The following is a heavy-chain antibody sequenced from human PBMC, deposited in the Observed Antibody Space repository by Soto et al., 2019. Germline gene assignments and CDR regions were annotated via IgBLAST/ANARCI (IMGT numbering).Heavy chain of an antibody. CDR3: ARGGYIDPSRHFDV. D-gene: IGHD5-18*01. CDR1: GDTFGRYT. CDR2: IVPNFGTP. V-gene: IGHV1-69*13. Sequence: SVKVSCKASGDTFGRYTFNWVRQAPGQGLEWMGGIVPNFGTPNYAPTFQDRVAITADESTNTAYMEINGLTSEDTAIYYCARGGYIDPSRHFDVWGQGTLVTVSS. J-gene: IGHJ3*01.